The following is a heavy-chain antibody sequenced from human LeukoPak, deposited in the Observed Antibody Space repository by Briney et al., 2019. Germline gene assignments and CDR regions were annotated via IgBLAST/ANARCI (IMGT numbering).Heavy chain of an antibody. Sequence: GSLRLSCAASGFTFSNSWMSWVRQAPGKGLEWVANIKQDGSEKYYVDSVKGRFTVSRDNSKNTMYLQMNSLRVEDTAIYYCARVVSYYGSAYRLLDLWGRGTLVTVSS. D-gene: IGHD3-10*01. CDR1: GFTFSNSW. J-gene: IGHJ2*01. V-gene: IGHV3-7*02. CDR3: ARVVSYYGSAYRLLDL. CDR2: IKQDGSEK.